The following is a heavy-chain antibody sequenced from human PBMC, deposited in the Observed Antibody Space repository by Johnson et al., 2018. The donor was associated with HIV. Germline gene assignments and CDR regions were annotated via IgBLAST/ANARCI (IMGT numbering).Heavy chain of an antibody. CDR2: ISYDGSNK. CDR1: GFTFSSYA. V-gene: IGHV3-30*04. J-gene: IGHJ3*02. CDR3: ASGPKGHDAFDI. Sequence: QVQLVESGGGLVQPGGSLRLSCAASGFTFSSYAMHWVRQAPGKGLEWVAVISYDGSNKYYADSVKGRFTISRDNSKNTLYLQMNSLRDEDTAVYYCASGPKGHDAFDIWGQGTMVTVSS.